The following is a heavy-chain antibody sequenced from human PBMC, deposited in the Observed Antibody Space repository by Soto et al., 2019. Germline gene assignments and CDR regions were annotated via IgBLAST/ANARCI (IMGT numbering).Heavy chain of an antibody. J-gene: IGHJ6*02. CDR2: IYYSGST. CDR1: GGSISSGDYY. Sequence: SETLSLTCTVSGGSISSGDYYWSWIRQPPGKGLEWIGYIYYSGSTYYNPSLKSRVTISVDTSKNQFSLRLSSVTAADTAVYYCARDRRAEHYYYYYGMDVWGQGTTVPVS. CDR3: ARDRRAEHYYYYYGMDV. V-gene: IGHV4-30-4*01.